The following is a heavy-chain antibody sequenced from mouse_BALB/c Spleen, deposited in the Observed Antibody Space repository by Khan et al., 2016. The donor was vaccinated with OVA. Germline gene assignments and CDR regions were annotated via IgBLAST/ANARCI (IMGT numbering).Heavy chain of an antibody. Sequence: EVELVESGGGLVQPGGSLKLSCAASGFTFSSYTMSWVRQTPEKRLEWVAYISNGGGSTFYPDTVKGQFTISRDNAKNTLYLQMSSLKSEDTAMYYCARPTTAGYYYVMDYWGQGTSVTVSS. CDR3: ARPTTAGYYYVMDY. CDR2: ISNGGGST. J-gene: IGHJ4*01. V-gene: IGHV5-12-2*01. D-gene: IGHD1-2*01. CDR1: GFTFSSYT.